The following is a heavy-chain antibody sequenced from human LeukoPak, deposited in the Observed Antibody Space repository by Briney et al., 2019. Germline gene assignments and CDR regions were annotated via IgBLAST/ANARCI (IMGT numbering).Heavy chain of an antibody. J-gene: IGHJ4*02. V-gene: IGHV4-38-2*02. D-gene: IGHD3-22*01. Sequence: SETLSLTCTVSGGSISSHYWGWIRQPPGKGLEWIGSIYHSGSTYYNPSLKSRVTISVDTSKNQFSLKLSSVTAADTAVYYCARDSYYDSSGYYPIDYWGQGTLVTVSS. CDR1: GGSISSHY. CDR2: IYHSGST. CDR3: ARDSYYDSSGYYPIDY.